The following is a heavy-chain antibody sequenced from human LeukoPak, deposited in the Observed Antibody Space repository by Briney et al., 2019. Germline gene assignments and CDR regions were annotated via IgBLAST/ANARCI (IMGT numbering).Heavy chain of an antibody. CDR1: GDSISSYY. CDR2: IYASGYT. J-gene: IGHJ4*02. CDR3: ARNHIVTGTSFAS. V-gene: IGHV4-4*07. D-gene: IGHD3-10*01. Sequence: SETLSLTCTVSGDSISSYYWNWIRQPAGKGREWIGRIYASGYTEYNPSLQTRVTMSVDTSKNEFSLKVDTVTAADTAVYFCARNHIVTGTSFASWGQGILATVSS.